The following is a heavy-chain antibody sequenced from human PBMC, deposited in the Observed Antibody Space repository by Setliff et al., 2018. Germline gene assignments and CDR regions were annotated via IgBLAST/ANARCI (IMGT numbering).Heavy chain of an antibody. J-gene: IGHJ4*02. V-gene: IGHV3-23*01. CDR2: ISGSGGAT. Sequence: GGSLRLSCAASGFTFSSYAMTWVRQAPGKGLEWVSGISGSGGATYYTDSVRGRFTISRDNSRNTLYLQMNSLRAGDTAIYYCARNFAPGNAVYDSWGQGILVTVSS. CDR3: ARNFAPGNAVYDS. CDR1: GFTFSSYA.